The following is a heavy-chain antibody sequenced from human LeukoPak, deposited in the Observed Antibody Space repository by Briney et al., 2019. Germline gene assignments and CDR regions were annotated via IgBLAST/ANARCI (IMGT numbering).Heavy chain of an antibody. Sequence: GGSLRLSCAASGFILSNYWMSWVRQAPGKGLEWVANIKTDGSEKYYVDSVKGRFTISRDNPKNSLYLQMNNLRAGDTAIYYCARDVSVSGMDVWGQGTTVTVSS. J-gene: IGHJ6*02. D-gene: IGHD5/OR15-5a*01. V-gene: IGHV3-7*01. CDR3: ARDVSVSGMDV. CDR1: GFILSNYW. CDR2: IKTDGSEK.